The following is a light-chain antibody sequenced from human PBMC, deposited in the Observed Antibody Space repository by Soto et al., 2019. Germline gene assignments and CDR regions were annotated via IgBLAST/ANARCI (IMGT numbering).Light chain of an antibody. CDR1: SSNIGAGYD. J-gene: IGLJ1*01. V-gene: IGLV1-40*01. CDR3: QSYDSSLSAFYV. Sequence: QSVLTQPPSVSGAPGQRVAISCTGSSSNIGAGYDVHWYQQLPGTAPKLLIYGHSNRPSGVPDRFSGSKSGTSASLAITGLQAEDEADYYCQSYDSSLSAFYVFGTGTKVTVL. CDR2: GHS.